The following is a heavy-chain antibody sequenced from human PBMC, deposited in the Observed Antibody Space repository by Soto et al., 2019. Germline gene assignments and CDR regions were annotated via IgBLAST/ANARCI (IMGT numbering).Heavy chain of an antibody. CDR3: ARHPGYYDILTRYTTYYFAY. CDR1: GGSISSYY. J-gene: IGHJ4*02. CDR2: IYYRGNT. D-gene: IGHD3-9*01. Sequence: SETLSLTCTVSGGSISSYYWIWIRQPPGKGLEWIGYIYYRGNTDYNPSLKSRVTVSLDTPKNQFSLKLSSVTAADTAVYYCARHPGYYDILTRYTTYYFAYWGQGILVTVSS. V-gene: IGHV4-59*08.